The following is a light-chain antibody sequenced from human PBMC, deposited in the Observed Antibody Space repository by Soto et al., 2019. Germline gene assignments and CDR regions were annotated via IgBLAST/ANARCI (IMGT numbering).Light chain of an antibody. V-gene: IGKV3-15*01. CDR1: ESVSSN. Sequence: EIVMTQSPATLSVSPGKRATLSCMASESVSSNLAWYKQKPGKAPMLLIYGASTRATGIPARFSGSGSGTEFTLTISSLQSEDFAVYYCQQYDNWPWTFGQGTKVDI. CDR3: QQYDNWPWT. J-gene: IGKJ1*01. CDR2: GAS.